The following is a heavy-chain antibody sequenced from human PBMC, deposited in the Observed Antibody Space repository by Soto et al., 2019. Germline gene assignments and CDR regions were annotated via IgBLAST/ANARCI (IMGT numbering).Heavy chain of an antibody. J-gene: IGHJ6*01. D-gene: IGHD2-2*01. Sequence: SETLSLTCTVSGGSISSGGYYWSWVRQHPGKGLECIGYIYYSGSTNYNPSLKSRVTISVDPSKSQFSLRLSSVTAADTAVYFCARERDGYGLPYYALGVWGQGSKV. CDR1: GGSISSGGYY. V-gene: IGHV4-31*03. CDR2: IYYSGST. CDR3: ARERDGYGLPYYALGV.